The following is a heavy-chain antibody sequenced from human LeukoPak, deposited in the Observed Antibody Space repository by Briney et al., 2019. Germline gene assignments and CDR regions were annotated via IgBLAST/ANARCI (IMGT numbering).Heavy chain of an antibody. CDR3: ARDKPYYDISGYLSPHAFDI. CDR1: GGSISSNY. J-gene: IGHJ3*02. V-gene: IGHV4-59*01. D-gene: IGHD3-22*01. CDR2: IYDSEST. Sequence: SETLSLTCTVSGGSISSNYWTWIRQPPGKGLEWIGYIYDSESTNYNPSLKSRVTISVDTSKNRFSLKLGSVTAADTAVYYCARDKPYYDISGYLSPHAFDIWGQGQWSPSLQ.